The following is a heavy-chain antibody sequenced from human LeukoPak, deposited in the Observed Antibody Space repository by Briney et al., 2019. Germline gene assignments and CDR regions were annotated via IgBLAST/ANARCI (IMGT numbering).Heavy chain of an antibody. CDR3: AREANWFDP. CDR1: GGSISSSSYY. Sequence: SETLSLTCTVSGGSISSSSYYWGWIRQPPGKGLEWIGSIYYSGSTYYNPSLKSRVTISVDTPKNQFSLKLSSVTAADTAVYYCAREANWFDPWGQGTLVTVSS. V-gene: IGHV4-39*02. J-gene: IGHJ5*02. CDR2: IYYSGST.